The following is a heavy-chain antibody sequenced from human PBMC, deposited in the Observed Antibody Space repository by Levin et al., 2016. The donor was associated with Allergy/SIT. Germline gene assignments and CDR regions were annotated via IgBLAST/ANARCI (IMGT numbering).Heavy chain of an antibody. CDR3: ARTLLGYGSGSWILPFDY. Sequence: SETLSLTCAVYGGSFSGYYWSWIRQPPGKGLEWIGEINHSGSTNYNPSLKSRVTISVDTSKNQFSLKLSSVTAADTAVYYCARTLLGYGSGSWILPFDYWGQGTLVTVSS. CDR1: GGSFSGYY. J-gene: IGHJ4*02. D-gene: IGHD3-10*01. CDR2: INHSGST. V-gene: IGHV4-34*01.